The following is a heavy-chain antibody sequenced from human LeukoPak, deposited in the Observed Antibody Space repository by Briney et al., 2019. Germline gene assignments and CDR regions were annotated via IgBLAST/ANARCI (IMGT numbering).Heavy chain of an antibody. J-gene: IGHJ3*02. V-gene: IGHV3-11*04. D-gene: IGHD2-2*01. CDR3: AKEDWDGRSTQAGAFDI. CDR2: IDKSGSPR. CDR1: GFTFSDYY. Sequence: PGGSLRLSCAASGFTFSDYYMIWIRQAPGKGLECVSYIDKSGSPRYYADSVKGRFTISRDNSKNTLYLQMNSLRAEDTAVYYCAKEDWDGRSTQAGAFDIWGQGTMVTVSS.